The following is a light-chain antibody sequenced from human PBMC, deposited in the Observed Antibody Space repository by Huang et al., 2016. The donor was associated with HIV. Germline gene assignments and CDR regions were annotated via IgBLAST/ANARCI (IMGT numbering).Light chain of an antibody. Sequence: EIVMTQSPATLSVSPGERATLSCRASQTVSSNLAWYQQKPGQYPRLLIYAASTRATDSPARFSGSGSWTEFTLTISSLQSEDFAVYYCQHYRVWPPVYTFGQGTKLEIK. CDR3: QHYRVWPPVYT. CDR1: QTVSSN. J-gene: IGKJ2*01. CDR2: AAS. V-gene: IGKV3-15*01.